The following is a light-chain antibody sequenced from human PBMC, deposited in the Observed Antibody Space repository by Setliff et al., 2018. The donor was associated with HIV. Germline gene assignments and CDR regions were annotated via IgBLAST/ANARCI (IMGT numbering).Light chain of an antibody. CDR1: SSDVGGYNY. CDR2: EVS. Sequence: QSALTQPPSASGSPGQSVTISCTGTSSDVGGYNYVPWYQQHPGKAPRLMIYEVSKRPSGVPDRFSGSKSGNTASLTVSGLQAEDEADYYCSSYAGSNNYVFGTGTKVTV. CDR3: SSYAGSNNYV. V-gene: IGLV2-8*01. J-gene: IGLJ1*01.